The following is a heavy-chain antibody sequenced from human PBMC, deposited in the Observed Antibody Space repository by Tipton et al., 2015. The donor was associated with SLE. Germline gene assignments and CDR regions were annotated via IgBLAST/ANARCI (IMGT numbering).Heavy chain of an antibody. CDR3: ARPGGGYSGYDGRVFDL. Sequence: SLRLSCAASGFTFSSYWMHWVRQAPGKGLVWVSRINSDGSSTSYADSVKGRFTISRDNAKNTLYLQMNSLRAEDTAVYYCARPGGGYSGYDGRVFDLWGRGTLVTGSS. CDR1: GFTFSSYW. J-gene: IGHJ2*01. CDR2: INSDGSST. V-gene: IGHV3-74*01. D-gene: IGHD5-12*01.